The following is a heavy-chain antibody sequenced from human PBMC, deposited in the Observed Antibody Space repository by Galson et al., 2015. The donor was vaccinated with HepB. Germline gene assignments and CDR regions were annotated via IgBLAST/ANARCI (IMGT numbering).Heavy chain of an antibody. CDR1: GFSVSSNY. CDR2: IYRGGST. V-gene: IGHV3-66*01. D-gene: IGHD3-22*01. CDR3: ARGEYYYDSSGYPPNYYYGMDV. Sequence: SLRLSCAASGFSVSSNYMNWVRQSPGKGLEWVSLIYRGGSTYYADSVKGRFTISRDNSKNTLYLQMNSLRAEDTAVYYCARGEYYYDSSGYPPNYYYGMDVWGQGTTVTVSS. J-gene: IGHJ6*02.